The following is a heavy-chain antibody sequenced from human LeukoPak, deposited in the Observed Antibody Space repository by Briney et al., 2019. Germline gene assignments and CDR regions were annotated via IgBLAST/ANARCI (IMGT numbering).Heavy chain of an antibody. D-gene: IGHD6-19*01. CDR1: GFTFSSYA. V-gene: IGHV3-23*01. Sequence: PGGSLRLSCAASGFTFSSYAMSWVRQAPGKGLEWVSAISGSGGSTYSADSVKGRFTISRDNSKNTLYLQMNSLRAEDTAVYYCARGLTPEYRTEKVAGTFDYWGQGTLVTVSS. CDR3: ARGLTPEYRTEKVAGTFDY. J-gene: IGHJ4*02. CDR2: ISGSGGST.